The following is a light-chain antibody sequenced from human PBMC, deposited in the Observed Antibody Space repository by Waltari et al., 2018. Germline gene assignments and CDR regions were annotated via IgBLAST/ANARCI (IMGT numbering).Light chain of an antibody. CDR1: HTVLYSADNYNY. Sequence: DIVMTQSPDSLAVSLCESATINCKSSHTVLYSADNYNYLAWYHQKLGQPPKLLIYWASTRASGVPDRFSGSGSGTDFTLTISSLQAEDVAVYYCQQYYDTPRTFGQGTRVEIK. V-gene: IGKV4-1*01. CDR3: QQYYDTPRT. J-gene: IGKJ1*01. CDR2: WAS.